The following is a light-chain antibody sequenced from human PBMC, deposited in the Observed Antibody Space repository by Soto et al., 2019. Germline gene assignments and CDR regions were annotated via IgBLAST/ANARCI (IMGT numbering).Light chain of an antibody. CDR3: QQRSNWPRT. Sequence: EIVLTQSPATLSLSPGERATLSCRASKSVSSYLAGYQQKPGQAPRLLIYDASTRATGIPARFSGSGSGTDFTLTISSLEPEDFAVYYCQQRSNWPRTFGQGTKVDIK. J-gene: IGKJ1*01. CDR1: KSVSSY. CDR2: DAS. V-gene: IGKV3-11*01.